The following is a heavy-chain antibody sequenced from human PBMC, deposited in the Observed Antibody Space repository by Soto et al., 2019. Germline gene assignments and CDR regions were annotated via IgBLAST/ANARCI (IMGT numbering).Heavy chain of an antibody. Sequence: HVQLVQSGAEVKKPGASVKVSCKASGYTFTGYYMHWVRQAPGQVLERMGWIRPNSGGTNYAQKLNGRVTMTRDTSMSTDYMELSRLESDDKAVYYCARDRGGWFRVDYWGQGTLVTVSS. CDR3: ARDRGGWFRVDY. D-gene: IGHD6-19*01. CDR1: GYTFTGYY. J-gene: IGHJ4*02. CDR2: IRPNSGGT. V-gene: IGHV1-2*02.